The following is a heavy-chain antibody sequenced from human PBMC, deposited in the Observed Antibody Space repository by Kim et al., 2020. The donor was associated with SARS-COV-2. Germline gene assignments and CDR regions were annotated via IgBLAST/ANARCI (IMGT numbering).Heavy chain of an antibody. D-gene: IGHD3-10*01. Sequence: GGSLRLSCAASGFTFSSYAMHWVRQAPGKGLEWVAVISYDGSNKYYADSVKGRFTISRDNSKNTLYLQMNSLRAEDTAVYYCARDRKKYYYGSGSYPPLLGNYYGMDVWGQGTTVTAAS. J-gene: IGHJ6*02. CDR2: ISYDGSNK. CDR3: ARDRKKYYYGSGSYPPLLGNYYGMDV. V-gene: IGHV3-30*04. CDR1: GFTFSSYA.